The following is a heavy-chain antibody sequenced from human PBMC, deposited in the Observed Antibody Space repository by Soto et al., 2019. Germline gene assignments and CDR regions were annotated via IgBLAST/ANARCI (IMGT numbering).Heavy chain of an antibody. V-gene: IGHV1-8*01. CDR3: ARGRGYCISTSCYVDY. J-gene: IGHJ4*02. D-gene: IGHD2-2*01. Sequence: ASVKVSCTASGYTFASYDINWVRQATGQGLEWMGWMNPNGGNTGYAQRFQGRVTMTRNTSISTAYMELSSLRSEDTAVYYCARGRGYCISTSCYVDYWGQGTLVTVSS. CDR1: GYTFASYD. CDR2: MNPNGGNT.